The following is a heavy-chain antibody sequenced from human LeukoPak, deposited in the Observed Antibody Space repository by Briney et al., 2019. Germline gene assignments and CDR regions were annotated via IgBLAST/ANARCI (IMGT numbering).Heavy chain of an antibody. J-gene: IGHJ4*02. CDR2: IYSGDNS. CDR3: ARDPKYSRAFDY. V-gene: IGHV3-53*01. Sequence: GGSLRLSCAASGFSVGSNYMTWVRQAPGKGLEWVSVIYSGDNSYYADSVKGRFTISRDTSKNTLYLQMNSLRAEDTAVYYCARDPKYSRAFDYWGQGTLVTVSS. D-gene: IGHD6-6*01. CDR1: GFSVGSNY.